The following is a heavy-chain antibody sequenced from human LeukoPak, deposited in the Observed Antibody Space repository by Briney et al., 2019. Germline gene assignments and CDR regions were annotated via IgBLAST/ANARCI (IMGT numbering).Heavy chain of an antibody. V-gene: IGHV1-69*05. CDR1: GGTFSSYA. Sequence: SVKVSCKASGGTFSSYAISWVRQAPGQGLEGMGGIIPIFGTANYAQKFQGRVTITTDESTSTAYMELSSLRSEDTAVYYCARVGNSYGSNYYYYMDVWGKGTTVTVSS. CDR2: IIPIFGTA. D-gene: IGHD5-18*01. J-gene: IGHJ6*03. CDR3: ARVGNSYGSNYYYYMDV.